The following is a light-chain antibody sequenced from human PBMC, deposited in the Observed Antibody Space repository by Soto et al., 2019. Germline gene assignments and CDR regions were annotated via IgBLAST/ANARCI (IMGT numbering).Light chain of an antibody. V-gene: IGKV3-15*01. Sequence: EIVMTQSPATLSVFPGERATLYCRASQSVSSKLAWYQQRPGQAPRLLIYGASGRVPGIPARFSGSGSGTEFTLSISSLQSEDFAVYYCQQYKSWPPITFGGGTKVEIK. CDR3: QQYKSWPPIT. CDR2: GAS. CDR1: QSVSSK. J-gene: IGKJ4*01.